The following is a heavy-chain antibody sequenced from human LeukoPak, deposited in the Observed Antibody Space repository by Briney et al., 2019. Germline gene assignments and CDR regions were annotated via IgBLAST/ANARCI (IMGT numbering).Heavy chain of an antibody. J-gene: IGHJ4*02. V-gene: IGHV3-9*03. Sequence: PGRSLRLSCAASGFTFDDYAMHWVRQAPGKGLEWASGISWNSGSIGYADSVKGRFTISRDNAKNSLYLQMNSLRAEDMALYYCALQGEYSSGWYPLDYWGQGTLVTVSS. D-gene: IGHD6-19*01. CDR3: ALQGEYSSGWYPLDY. CDR1: GFTFDDYA. CDR2: ISWNSGSI.